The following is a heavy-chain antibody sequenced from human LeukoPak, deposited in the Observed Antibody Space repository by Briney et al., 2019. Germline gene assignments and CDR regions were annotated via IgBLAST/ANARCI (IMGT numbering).Heavy chain of an antibody. Sequence: SETLSLTCTVSGGSISSYYWNWIRQPPGKGLEWIGYIYDSGSTNYNPSLKSRVTISVDTSKNQFSLKLSSVTAADTAVYYCARDRRDPLLWFGEFFYWGQGTLVTVSS. J-gene: IGHJ4*02. D-gene: IGHD3-10*01. V-gene: IGHV4-59*01. CDR3: ARDRRDPLLWFGEFFY. CDR2: IYDSGST. CDR1: GGSISSYY.